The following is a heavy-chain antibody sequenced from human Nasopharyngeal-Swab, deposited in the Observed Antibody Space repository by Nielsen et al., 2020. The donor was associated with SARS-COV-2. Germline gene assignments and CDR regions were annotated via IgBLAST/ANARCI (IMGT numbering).Heavy chain of an antibody. V-gene: IGHV3-20*04. J-gene: IGHJ6*03. CDR3: ARDPEQLLDYYYMDV. D-gene: IGHD6-13*01. CDR2: INWNGGST. Sequence: GESLKISCAASGFTFDDYGMSWVRQAPGKGLEWVSGINWNGGSTGYADSVKGRFTISRDNSKNTLYLQMGSLRAEDMAVYYCARDPEQLLDYYYMDVWGKGTTVTVSS. CDR1: GFTFDDYG.